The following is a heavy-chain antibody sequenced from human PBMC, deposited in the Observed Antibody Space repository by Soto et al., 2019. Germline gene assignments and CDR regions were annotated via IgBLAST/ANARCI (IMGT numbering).Heavy chain of an antibody. D-gene: IGHD2-15*01. CDR3: ARGGSYYGMDV. CDR1: GGSITTGGSY. CDR2: IYHSGNT. V-gene: IGHV4-31*03. Sequence: SETLSLTCTVSGGSITTGGSYWSWIRQHPGKGLEWIGNIYHSGNTYYNPSLKSRLTISVDTSKNQFSLKLSSVTAADTAVYYCARGGSYYGMDVWGQGTTVTVSS. J-gene: IGHJ6*02.